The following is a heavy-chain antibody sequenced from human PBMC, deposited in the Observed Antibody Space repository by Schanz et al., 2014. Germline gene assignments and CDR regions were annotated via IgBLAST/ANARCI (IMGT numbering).Heavy chain of an antibody. V-gene: IGHV3-74*01. CDR2: INSVGSNT. CDR3: ARGRVLES. CDR1: GFTFSSHW. D-gene: IGHD1-1*01. Sequence: EVQLVQSGGGLVQPGGSLRLSCAASGFTFSSHWMHWVRQDPGKGLVWVARINSVGSNTDYADSVTGRFTISRDNAKNTLYLQMNTLRAEDTAVYYCARGRVLESWGQGTLVNVSS. J-gene: IGHJ5*02.